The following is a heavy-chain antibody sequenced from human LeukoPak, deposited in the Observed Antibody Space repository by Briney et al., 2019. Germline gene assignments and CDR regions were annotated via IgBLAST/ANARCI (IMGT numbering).Heavy chain of an antibody. CDR2: ISAYNGNT. V-gene: IGHV1-18*01. Sequence: ASVKVSCKASGYTFTSYGISWVRQAPGQGLEWMGWISAYNGNTNYAQKLQGRVTMTTDTSTSTAYMELRSLRSDDTAAYYCARRWYGGNSASFDYWGQGTLVTVSS. J-gene: IGHJ4*02. CDR1: GYTFTSYG. D-gene: IGHD4-23*01. CDR3: ARRWYGGNSASFDY.